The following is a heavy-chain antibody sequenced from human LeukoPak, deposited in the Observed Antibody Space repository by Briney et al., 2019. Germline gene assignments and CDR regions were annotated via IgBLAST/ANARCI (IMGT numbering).Heavy chain of an antibody. CDR1: GYTFTGYY. CDR3: ARVVPAIAFKVTERQWFDP. J-gene: IGHJ5*02. Sequence: GASVKVSCKASGYTFTGYYMHWVRQAPGQGLEWMGWINPNSGGTNYAQKFQGRVTMTRDTSISTAYMELSRLRSDDTAVYYCARVVPAIAFKVTERQWFDPWGQGTLVTVSS. CDR2: INPNSGGT. V-gene: IGHV1-2*02. D-gene: IGHD2-2*01.